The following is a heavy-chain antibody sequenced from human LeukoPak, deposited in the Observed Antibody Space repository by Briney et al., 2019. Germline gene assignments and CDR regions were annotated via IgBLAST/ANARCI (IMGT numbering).Heavy chain of an antibody. D-gene: IGHD3-10*01. CDR1: GGSISNSNYY. Sequence: PSETLSLTCTVSGGSISNSNYYWGWIRQPPGKGLEWIGSIYYSGSTYYNPSLESRVTISVDTSKNQFSLKLSSVTAADTAVYYCARAAHRGFSFDYWGQGTLVTVSS. CDR2: IYYSGST. V-gene: IGHV4-39*01. J-gene: IGHJ4*02. CDR3: ARAAHRGFSFDY.